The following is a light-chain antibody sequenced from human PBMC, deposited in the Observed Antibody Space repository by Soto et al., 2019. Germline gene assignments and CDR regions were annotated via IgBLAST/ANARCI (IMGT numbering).Light chain of an antibody. V-gene: IGKV3-15*01. CDR1: QSVSSN. J-gene: IGKJ1*01. CDR2: AAS. CDR3: QQYNSYLWT. Sequence: ETVMTQSPATLSVSPGERATLSCRASQSVSSNLAWYQQKPGQAPRLLIYAASTRATGIPARFSGSGSGTDFTLTISDVQPEDFATYYCQQYNSYLWTFGQGTKVDIK.